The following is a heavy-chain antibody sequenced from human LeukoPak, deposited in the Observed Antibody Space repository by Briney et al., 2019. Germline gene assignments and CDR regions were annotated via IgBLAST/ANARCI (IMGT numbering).Heavy chain of an antibody. CDR1: GDSINSSNW. J-gene: IGHJ4*02. Sequence: PGETLSLTCDVSGDSINSSNWWSCVRPSPEEGLEGLGQIFYSGSVNYSPSFKSRVTISVDTSKNLFSLRLTSMTGADTGIYYCVRDRNSNLRLGFWGPGTLVTVSS. V-gene: IGHV4-4*02. D-gene: IGHD5-12*01. CDR2: IFYSGSV. CDR3: VRDRNSNLRLGF.